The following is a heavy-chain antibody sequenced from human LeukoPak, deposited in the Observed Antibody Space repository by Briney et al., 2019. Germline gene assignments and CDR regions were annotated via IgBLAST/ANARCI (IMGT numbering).Heavy chain of an antibody. CDR3: ARVRQWLGWAFDI. V-gene: IGHV3-48*03. D-gene: IGHD6-19*01. Sequence: GGSLRLSCAASGFTFSSYEMNWVRQAPGKGLEWVSYISSSGSTIYYADSVKGRFTISRDNAKNSLYLQMNSLRAEDTALYHCARVRQWLGWAFDIWGQGTMVTVSS. J-gene: IGHJ3*02. CDR1: GFTFSSYE. CDR2: ISSSGSTI.